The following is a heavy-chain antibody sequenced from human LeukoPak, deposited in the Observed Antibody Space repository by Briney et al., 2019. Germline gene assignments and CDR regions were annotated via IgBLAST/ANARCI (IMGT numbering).Heavy chain of an antibody. Sequence: ASVKVSCKASGYTFNDYFMHWVRQAPGQGLEWMGWINPDSGGTNYAQKFQGRVTMTRDTSINTAYMELGRLTSDDTAVYSCARGSVGAPRAADYWGQGTPLTVSS. D-gene: IGHD1-26*01. CDR1: GYTFNDYF. V-gene: IGHV1-2*02. CDR3: ARGSVGAPRAADY. CDR2: INPDSGGT. J-gene: IGHJ4*02.